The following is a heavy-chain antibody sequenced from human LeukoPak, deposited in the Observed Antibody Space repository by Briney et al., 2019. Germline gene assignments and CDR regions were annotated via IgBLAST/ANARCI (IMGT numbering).Heavy chain of an antibody. Sequence: GGSLRLSCAASGFTLSTHAMRWVRQAPGKGLGWMAVISYDGGNEDYADSVKGRFTISRDTSKNTLYLHMNSLRVEDTAVYYCARGTLLDKDAFDIWGQGTMVTVSS. CDR3: ARGTLLDKDAFDI. CDR2: ISYDGGNE. J-gene: IGHJ3*02. V-gene: IGHV3-30-3*01. CDR1: GFTLSTHA.